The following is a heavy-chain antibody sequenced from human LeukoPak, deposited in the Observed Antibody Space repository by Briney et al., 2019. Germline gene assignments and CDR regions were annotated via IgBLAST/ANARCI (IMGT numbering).Heavy chain of an antibody. CDR3: AKGGMYSSGWYGYFQH. V-gene: IGHV3-30*18. J-gene: IGHJ1*01. CDR1: GFTFSSYG. CDR2: ISYDGSNK. Sequence: GGSLRLSCAASGFTFSSYGMHWVRQAPGKGLEWVAVISYDGSNKYYADSVKGRFTISRDNSKNTLYLQMNSLRAEDTAVYCCAKGGMYSSGWYGYFQHWGQGTLVTVSS. D-gene: IGHD6-19*01.